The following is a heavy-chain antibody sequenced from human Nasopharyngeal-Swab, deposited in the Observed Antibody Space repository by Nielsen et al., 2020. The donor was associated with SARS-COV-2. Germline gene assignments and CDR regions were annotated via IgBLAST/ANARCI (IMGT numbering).Heavy chain of an antibody. J-gene: IGHJ4*02. Sequence: GGSLRLSCAASGFTFSKYWMHWVRQAPGKGLVWVSQINSDGISTRYADSVKGRFTISRDNAKNMLYLQMNSLRVEDTAVYYCVKDRVLRYFDWSRGPFDCWGQGTLVTVSS. D-gene: IGHD3-9*01. CDR2: INSDGIST. CDR1: GFTFSKYW. V-gene: IGHV3-74*01. CDR3: VKDRVLRYFDWSRGPFDC.